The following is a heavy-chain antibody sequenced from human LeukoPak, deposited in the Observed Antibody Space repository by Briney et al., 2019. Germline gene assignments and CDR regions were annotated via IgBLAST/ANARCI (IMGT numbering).Heavy chain of an antibody. Sequence: GGSLRLSCAASGLTLSDNYMSWVRQAPGKGLEWVSVIYSGGTTTYYADSVKGRFTTSRDNSQNTLYLQMSGLRAGDTAVYYCARLYYYGSGSPPYWGQGTLVTVSS. CDR2: IYSGGTTT. V-gene: IGHV3-53*01. D-gene: IGHD3-10*01. CDR3: ARLYYYGSGSPPY. CDR1: GLTLSDNY. J-gene: IGHJ4*02.